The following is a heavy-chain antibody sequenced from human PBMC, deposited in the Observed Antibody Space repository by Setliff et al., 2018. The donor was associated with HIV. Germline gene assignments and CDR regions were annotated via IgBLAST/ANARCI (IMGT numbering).Heavy chain of an antibody. CDR2: ISGSGGST. CDR1: GFTFSSYA. V-gene: IGHV3-23*01. J-gene: IGHJ3*02. CDR3: AKDLRRELRDWGVFDI. Sequence: GGSLRLSCASSGFTFSSYAMTWVRQAPGKGLECVAVISGSGGSTYYADSVKGRFTVSRDNSKNTLYLQMNSLRAEDTAVYYCAKDLRRELRDWGVFDIWGQGTMVT. D-gene: IGHD1-26*01.